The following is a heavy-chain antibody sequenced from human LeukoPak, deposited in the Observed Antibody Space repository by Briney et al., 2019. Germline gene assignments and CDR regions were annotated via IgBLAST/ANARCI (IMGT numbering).Heavy chain of an antibody. Sequence: ASVKVSCKASGYTFTSYGISWVRQAPGQGLEWMGWISAYNGNTNYAQKLQGRVTMTTDTSTSTAYMELRSLRSDDTAVYYCARDRYCSSTSCYDPYYYYYMDVWGKGTTVTVPS. CDR1: GYTFTSYG. J-gene: IGHJ6*03. D-gene: IGHD2-2*01. V-gene: IGHV1-18*01. CDR2: ISAYNGNT. CDR3: ARDRYCSSTSCYDPYYYYYMDV.